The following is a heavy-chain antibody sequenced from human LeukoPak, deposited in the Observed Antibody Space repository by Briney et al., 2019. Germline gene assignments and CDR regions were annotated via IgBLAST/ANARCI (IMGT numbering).Heavy chain of an antibody. D-gene: IGHD3-10*01. Sequence: GGSLRLSCAASGFTFSSYEMNWVRQAPGKGLEWVSYISSSGSTIYYADSVKGRFTISRDNSKNTLSLQMNSLRAEDTAVYYCARTRTFGETSDAFDIWGQGTMVTVSS. CDR2: ISSSGSTI. J-gene: IGHJ3*02. V-gene: IGHV3-48*03. CDR1: GFTFSSYE. CDR3: ARTRTFGETSDAFDI.